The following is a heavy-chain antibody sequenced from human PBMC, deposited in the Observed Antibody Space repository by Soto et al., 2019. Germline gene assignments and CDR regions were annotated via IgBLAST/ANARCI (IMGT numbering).Heavy chain of an antibody. CDR3: ARGYCSAVGCYVHYYYGFDV. CDR1: GFTFRNYA. Sequence: GGSLSLSCAAAGFTFRNYAMNWVRQAPGKGLELVSSISSNGGSAYYADSVKGRFTISRDNSKNTLYLQMNSLRADDTAVYYCARGYCSAVGCYVHYYYGFDVWGQGTTVTVSS. CDR2: ISSNGGSA. D-gene: IGHD2-15*01. V-gene: IGHV3-23*01. J-gene: IGHJ6*02.